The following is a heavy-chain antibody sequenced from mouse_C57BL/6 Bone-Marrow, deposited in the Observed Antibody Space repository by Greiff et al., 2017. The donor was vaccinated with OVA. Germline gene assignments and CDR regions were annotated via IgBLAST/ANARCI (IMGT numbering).Heavy chain of an antibody. Sequence: EVQLQQSGPEMVKPGASVKISCKASGYTFTDYYMNWVKQSHGKSLEWIGDITPNNGGTSYNLKFKGKATLTVDKSSSTTYMELRSLTSEDSAVYYCARDYYGSSWYFDVWGTGTTVTVSS. CDR2: ITPNNGGT. CDR1: GYTFTDYY. CDR3: ARDYYGSSWYFDV. D-gene: IGHD1-1*01. J-gene: IGHJ1*03. V-gene: IGHV1-26*01.